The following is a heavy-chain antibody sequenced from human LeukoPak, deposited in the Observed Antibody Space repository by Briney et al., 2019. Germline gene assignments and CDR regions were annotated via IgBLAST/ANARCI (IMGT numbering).Heavy chain of an antibody. V-gene: IGHV4-59*08. CDR3: ARQNSYYYYGMDV. CDR2: IYYSGST. Sequence: SETLSPTCTVSGGSISSYYWSWIRQPPGKGLEWIGYIYYSGSTNYNPSLKSRVTISVDTSKNQFSLKLSSVTAADTAVYYCARQNSYYYYGMDVWGQGTTVTVSS. J-gene: IGHJ6*02. CDR1: GGSISSYY.